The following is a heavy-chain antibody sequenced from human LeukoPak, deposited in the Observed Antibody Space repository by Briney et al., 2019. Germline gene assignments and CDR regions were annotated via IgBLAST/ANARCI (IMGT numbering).Heavy chain of an antibody. CDR3: ARITDRTIFGEIMHGFDV. CDR1: GDSINNNNYY. V-gene: IGHV4-39*01. D-gene: IGHD3-3*01. CDR2: IYYNGRT. Sequence: ASETLSLTCTVSGDSINNNNYYWGWIRQPPGEGLEWIGNIYYNGRTYYSPSLKSRGTISVDTSNNQFSLKLNSVTAADTAVYYCARITDRTIFGEIMHGFDVWGQGTPVTVSS. J-gene: IGHJ3*01.